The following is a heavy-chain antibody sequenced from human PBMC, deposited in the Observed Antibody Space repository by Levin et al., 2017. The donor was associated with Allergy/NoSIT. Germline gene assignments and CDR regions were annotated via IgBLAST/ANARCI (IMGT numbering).Heavy chain of an antibody. CDR1: GFTFSSYA. D-gene: IGHD4-17*01. Sequence: GGSLRLSCAASGFTFSSYAMHWVRQAPGKGLEWVAVISYDGSNKYYADSVKGRFTISRDNSKNTLYLQMNSLRAEDTAVYYCARDNLFPYGDYRSWGQGTLVTVSS. J-gene: IGHJ4*02. V-gene: IGHV3-30-3*01. CDR3: ARDNLFPYGDYRS. CDR2: ISYDGSNK.